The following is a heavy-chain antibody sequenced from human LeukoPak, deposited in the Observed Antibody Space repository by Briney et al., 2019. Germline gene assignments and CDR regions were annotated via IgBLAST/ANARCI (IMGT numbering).Heavy chain of an antibody. CDR1: GGSISSYY. CDR3: ARRGWNYGEYYFDY. V-gene: IGHV4-59*01. D-gene: IGHD1-7*01. CDR2: IYYSGST. Sequence: SETLSLTCTVSGGSISSYYWSWIRQPPGKGLEWIGYIYYSGSTNYNPSLKSRVTISVDTSKNQFSLKLSSVTAADMAVYYCARRGWNYGEYYFDYWGQGTLVTVSS. J-gene: IGHJ4*02.